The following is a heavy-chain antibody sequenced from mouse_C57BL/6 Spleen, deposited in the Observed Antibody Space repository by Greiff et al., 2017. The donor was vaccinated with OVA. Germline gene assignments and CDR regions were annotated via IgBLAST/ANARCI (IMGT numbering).Heavy chain of an antibody. Sequence: QVQLQQSGPELVKPGASVKLSCKASGYSFTSYYIHWVKQRPGQGLEWIGWIYPGSGNTKYNEKFKGKATLTADKSSSTAYMQLSSLTSEDSAVYYCAREKTGTWFAYWGQGTLVTVSA. CDR1: GYSFTSYY. V-gene: IGHV1-66*01. CDR3: AREKTGTWFAY. J-gene: IGHJ3*01. D-gene: IGHD4-1*01. CDR2: IYPGSGNT.